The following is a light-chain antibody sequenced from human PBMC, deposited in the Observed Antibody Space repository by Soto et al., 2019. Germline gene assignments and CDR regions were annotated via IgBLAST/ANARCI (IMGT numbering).Light chain of an antibody. CDR1: QSVSSN. Sequence: EIVMTQSPASLSVSPGEKATLSCRASQSVSSNLAWYQQKPGEAPRLLIDGASTSATGILARLSGSGSGTEFTLTISSLQSDDFAGYGCQQYNNSFPSPFASGISVDIK. CDR3: QQYNNSFPSP. J-gene: IGKJ3*01. CDR2: GAS. V-gene: IGKV3-15*01.